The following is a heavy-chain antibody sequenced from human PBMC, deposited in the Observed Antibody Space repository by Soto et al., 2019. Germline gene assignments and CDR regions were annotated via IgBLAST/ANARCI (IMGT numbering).Heavy chain of an antibody. CDR2: TYYRSKWYN. CDR3: ARTMEIRLYYYYFYMDV. J-gene: IGHJ6*03. D-gene: IGHD3-16*01. Sequence: SQTLSLTCAISGDSVSSNSAAWNWIRQSPSRGLEWLGRTYYRSKWYNDYAVSVKSRITINPDTSKDQSSLQLNSVTPEDTAVYYCARTMEIRLYYYYFYMDVGGKGTTVTVSS. V-gene: IGHV6-1*01. CDR1: GDSVSSNSAA.